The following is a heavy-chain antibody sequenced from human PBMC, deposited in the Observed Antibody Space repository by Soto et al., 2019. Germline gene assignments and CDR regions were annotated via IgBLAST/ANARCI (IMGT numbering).Heavy chain of an antibody. CDR3: ARGGAMGVDY. Sequence: EVQLVESGGGVVQPGGSLRLSCTTSGFTFNTHWMHWVRQAPGKGLVWVSRIYFDGITTNYADSVKGRLTGSRDNAKNTVYLHVNTLGAEDTAVYYCARGGAMGVDYWGQGTLVTVSS. D-gene: IGHD5-18*01. V-gene: IGHV3-74*01. CDR2: IYFDGITT. CDR1: GFTFNTHW. J-gene: IGHJ4*02.